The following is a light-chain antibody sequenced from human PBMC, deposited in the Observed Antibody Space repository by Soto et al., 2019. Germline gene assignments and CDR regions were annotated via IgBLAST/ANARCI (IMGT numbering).Light chain of an antibody. CDR3: QQSSNWPSLT. V-gene: IGKV3-11*01. CDR1: QSVSSY. Sequence: EIVLTQSPATLSLSPGERATLSCRASQSVSSYLAWYQQKPGQAPRLLIYDASNRATGIPARFSGGGSGTDSTLTSSILAHEDVAFYCRQQSSNWPSLTFGGGTKVEIK. J-gene: IGKJ4*01. CDR2: DAS.